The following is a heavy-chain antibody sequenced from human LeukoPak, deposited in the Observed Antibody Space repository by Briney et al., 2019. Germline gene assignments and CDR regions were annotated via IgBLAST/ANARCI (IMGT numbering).Heavy chain of an antibody. V-gene: IGHV3-23*01. Sequence: PGGSLRLSCAASGVSFSSYAMSGVRQAPGKGLEWVSAISGSGGSTYYADSVKGRFTISRDNSKNTLYLQMNSLRAEDTAVYYCANKMWGSYCYDYRGQGTLVTVSS. D-gene: IGHD3-16*01. CDR3: ANKMWGSYCYDY. J-gene: IGHJ4*02. CDR1: GVSFSSYA. CDR2: ISGSGGST.